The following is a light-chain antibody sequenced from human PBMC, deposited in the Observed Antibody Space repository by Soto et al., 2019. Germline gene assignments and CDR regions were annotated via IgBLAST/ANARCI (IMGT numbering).Light chain of an antibody. J-gene: IGKJ2*01. CDR1: QSVFKGSNNKDC. Sequence: DIVMTQSPDSLAVSLGERATINCKSSQSVFKGSNNKDCLAWYQQKPGQPPKILIYWASTRESGVPDRFSGSGSGTDFTLTISSLQAEDVAIYYCQQFSSPPFFPFGQGTKVEIK. CDR2: WAS. CDR3: QQFSSPPFFP. V-gene: IGKV4-1*01.